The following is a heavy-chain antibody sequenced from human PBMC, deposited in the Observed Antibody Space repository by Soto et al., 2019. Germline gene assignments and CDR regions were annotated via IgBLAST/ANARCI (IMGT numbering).Heavy chain of an antibody. CDR2: IRSKANTYAT. V-gene: IGHV3-73*01. D-gene: IGHD6-19*01. CDR1: GFTFSGSA. J-gene: IGHJ4*02. CDR3: TPSGWPYYFDY. Sequence: GGSLRLSCAASGFTFSGSATHWVRQASGKGLEWVGRIRSKANTYATAYAASVKGRFTISRDDSKDTAFLQMNSLKTEDTAVYYCTPSGWPYYFDYWGQGTLVTVSS.